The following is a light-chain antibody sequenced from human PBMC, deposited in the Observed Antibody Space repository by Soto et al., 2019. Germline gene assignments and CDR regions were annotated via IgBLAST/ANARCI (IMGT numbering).Light chain of an antibody. V-gene: IGKV1-13*02. CDR2: DAS. J-gene: IGKJ3*01. CDR1: QGISSA. Sequence: AIQLTQSPSSLSASVGDRVTITFRASQGISSALAWYQQKPGKAPKLLIYDASRLESGVPSRFSGSGSGTDFTLTISSLQPEDFATYYCQQFNSYLFTFGPGTKVDIK. CDR3: QQFNSYLFT.